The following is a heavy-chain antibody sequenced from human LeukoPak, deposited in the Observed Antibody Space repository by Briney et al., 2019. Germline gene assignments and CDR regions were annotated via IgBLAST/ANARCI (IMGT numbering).Heavy chain of an antibody. CDR2: IKQDGSEK. Sequence: GGSLRLSCAASGFTFSNYWMNWVRQAPGKGLEWVANIKQDGSEKYYVDSVKGRFTISRDNAKNSLYLQMSSLRGEDTAVYYCARVYYYDTSDYSPAGYWGQGTLVTVSS. D-gene: IGHD3-22*01. CDR3: ARVYYYDTSDYSPAGY. CDR1: GFTFSNYW. V-gene: IGHV3-7*01. J-gene: IGHJ4*02.